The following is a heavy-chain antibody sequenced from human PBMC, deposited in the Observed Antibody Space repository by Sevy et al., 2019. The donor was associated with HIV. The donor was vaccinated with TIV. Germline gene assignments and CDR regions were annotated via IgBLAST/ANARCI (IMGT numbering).Heavy chain of an antibody. CDR3: ARGGYYYDNAAYYALDS. D-gene: IGHD3-22*01. Sequence: GGSLRLSGAATGFTFSNYAMHWVRQPPGKGREGVAFIWSDGAYHYHGDSVKGRFTISRDNSKNTLYLQMNNVRVEDTAVYYCARGGYYYDNAAYYALDSWGQGTLVTVSS. CDR1: GFTFSNYA. V-gene: IGHV3-33*01. CDR2: IWSDGAYH. J-gene: IGHJ4*02.